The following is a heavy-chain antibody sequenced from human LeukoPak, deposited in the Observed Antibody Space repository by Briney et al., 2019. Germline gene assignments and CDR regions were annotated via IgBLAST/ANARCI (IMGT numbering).Heavy chain of an antibody. Sequence: GGSLRLSCEASGMIFSKYWMSWVRQAPGKGLEWVANIKQDGSEKYYLDSVKGRFTISRDNAKNSLYLHMNSLRAEDTAVYYCATSWDYWGQGTLVTVSS. V-gene: IGHV3-7*01. CDR1: GMIFSKYW. CDR3: ATSWDY. J-gene: IGHJ4*02. CDR2: IKQDGSEK.